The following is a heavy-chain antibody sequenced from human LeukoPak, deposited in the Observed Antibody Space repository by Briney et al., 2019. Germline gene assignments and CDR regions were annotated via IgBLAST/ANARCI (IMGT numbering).Heavy chain of an antibody. CDR1: GGSFSGYY. Sequence: PSETLSLTCAVYGGSFSGYYWSWIRQPPGKGLEWIGKINHSGSTNYNPSLKSRVTISVDTSKNQFSLKLSSVTAADTAVYYCASKTYYYGSGSYYRYWGQGTLVTVSS. CDR3: ASKTYYYGSGSYYRY. J-gene: IGHJ4*02. D-gene: IGHD3-10*01. CDR2: INHSGST. V-gene: IGHV4-34*01.